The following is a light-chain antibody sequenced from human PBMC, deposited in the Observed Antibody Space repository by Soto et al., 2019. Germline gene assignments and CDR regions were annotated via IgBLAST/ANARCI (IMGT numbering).Light chain of an antibody. Sequence: QSALTQPPSASGSPGQSVTISCTGTSSDVGGYNYVSWYQQHPGKAPKVMIYEVSKRPSGVPDRFSGSKSGNTASLTVSGLQAEDEADYYCSSYAGSILVFGRGTKLTVL. CDR1: SSDVGGYNY. CDR2: EVS. J-gene: IGLJ2*01. CDR3: SSYAGSILV. V-gene: IGLV2-8*01.